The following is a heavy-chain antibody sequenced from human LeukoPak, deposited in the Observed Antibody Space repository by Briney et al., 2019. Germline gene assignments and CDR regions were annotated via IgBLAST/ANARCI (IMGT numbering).Heavy chain of an antibody. CDR3: ASGTSRDYYYYGMDV. CDR1: GYSFTSYW. J-gene: IGHJ6*02. Sequence: AESLKISCKGSGYSFTSYWIGWVGQMPGKGLEGMGIIYPGDSDTRYSPSFQDQVTISADKSISTAYLQWSSLKASDTAMYYCASGTSRDYYYYGMDVWGQGTTVTVSS. V-gene: IGHV5-51*01. CDR2: IYPGDSDT. D-gene: IGHD2-2*01.